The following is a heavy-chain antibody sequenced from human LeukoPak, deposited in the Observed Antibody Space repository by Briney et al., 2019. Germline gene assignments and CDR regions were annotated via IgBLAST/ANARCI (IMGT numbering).Heavy chain of an antibody. J-gene: IGHJ4*02. Sequence: SETLSLTCAVYGGSFSGYYWSWIRQPPGKGLEWIGEINHSGSTNYNPSLKSRVTISVDTSKNQFSLKLSSVTAADTAVYYCARGSLWLGKDYWGQGTLVTVSS. CDR3: ARGSLWLGKDY. D-gene: IGHD3-10*01. CDR1: GGSFSGYY. CDR2: INHSGST. V-gene: IGHV4-34*01.